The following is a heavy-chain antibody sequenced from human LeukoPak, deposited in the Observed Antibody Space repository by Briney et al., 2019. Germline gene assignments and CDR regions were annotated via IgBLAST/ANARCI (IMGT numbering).Heavy chain of an antibody. CDR3: ANGRYSGTYFRSSTQEFDC. V-gene: IGHV3-30*04. Sequence: QPGRSLRLSCAASGFTFSSYAMHWVRQAPGKGLEWVAAISSDGSNEYYADSVKGRFTISRDNSKNTLYLQMNSLRAEDTAVYYCANGRYSGTYFRSSTQEFDCWGQGTLVTVSS. J-gene: IGHJ4*02. CDR2: ISSDGSNE. CDR1: GFTFSSYA. D-gene: IGHD1-26*01.